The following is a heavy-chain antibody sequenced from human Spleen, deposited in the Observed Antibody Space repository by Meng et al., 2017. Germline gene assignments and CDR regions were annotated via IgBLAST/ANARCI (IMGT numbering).Heavy chain of an antibody. CDR1: GFIFRNYV. CDR2: ISYDGSNK. V-gene: IGHV3-30*04. D-gene: IGHD4-17*01. Sequence: GGSLRLSCAASGFIFRNYVMQWVRQAPGKGLEWVASISYDGSNKYYADSVKGRFTIFRDNSKNTLFLQMNSLRAEDTGVFYCARDKTPRVTTVTSYWGQGTLVTVSS. J-gene: IGHJ4*02. CDR3: ARDKTPRVTTVTSY.